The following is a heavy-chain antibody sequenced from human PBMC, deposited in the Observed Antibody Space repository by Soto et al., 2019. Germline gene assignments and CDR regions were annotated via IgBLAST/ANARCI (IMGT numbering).Heavy chain of an antibody. CDR2: IYYSGRT. V-gene: IGHV4-31*03. J-gene: IGHJ5*02. CDR1: GGSISSGGYY. CDR3: AGAGYGDPSDWFDP. D-gene: IGHD4-17*01. Sequence: QVQLQESGPGLVKPSQTLSLTCTVSGGSISSGGYYWSWICQHPGKGLEWIGYIYYSGRTYYNPSLKCRVTISVETSKNQFSLKLSSVTAADTAVYYCAGAGYGDPSDWFDPWGQGTLVTVSS.